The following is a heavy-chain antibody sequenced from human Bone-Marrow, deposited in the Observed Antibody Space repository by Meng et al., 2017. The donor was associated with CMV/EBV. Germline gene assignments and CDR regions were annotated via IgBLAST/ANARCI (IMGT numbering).Heavy chain of an antibody. CDR3: AKEGASSSSRGYYYYGMDV. CDR2: ISYDGSNK. J-gene: IGHJ6*02. V-gene: IGHV3-30-3*01. Sequence: GESLKISCAASGFTLSSYAMHWVRQAPGKGLEWVAVISYDGSNKYYADSVKGRFTISRDNSKNTLYLQMNSLRAEDTAVYYCAKEGASSSSRGYYYYGMDVWGQGTTVTVSS. D-gene: IGHD6-6*01. CDR1: GFTLSSYA.